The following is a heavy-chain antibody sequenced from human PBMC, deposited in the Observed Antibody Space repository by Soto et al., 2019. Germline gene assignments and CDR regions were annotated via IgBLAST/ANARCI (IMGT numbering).Heavy chain of an antibody. CDR1: GGTFSSYT. D-gene: IGHD6-19*01. V-gene: IGHV1-69*04. CDR3: ARDVNSSGWYVYGY. Sequence: SVKVSCKASGGTFSSYTISWVRQAPGQGLEWMGRIIPILGIANYAQKFQGRVTITADKSTSTAYMELSSLRSEDTAVYYCARDVNSSGWYVYGYWGQGTLVTVSS. CDR2: IIPILGIA. J-gene: IGHJ4*02.